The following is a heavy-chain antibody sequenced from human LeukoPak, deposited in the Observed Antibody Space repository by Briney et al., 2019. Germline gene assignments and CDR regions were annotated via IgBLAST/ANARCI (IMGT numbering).Heavy chain of an antibody. D-gene: IGHD3-9*01. CDR2: IRGSGGST. Sequence: GGTLRLSCAASGFTFSSYGMSWVRQAPGKGLEWVSAIRGSGGSTYYADSVKGRLTISRDNSKNTLSLKMNSMRAEDTAVYYCAKGTRYFDWLTEFDYWGQGTLVTVSS. V-gene: IGHV3-23*01. J-gene: IGHJ4*02. CDR1: GFTFSSYG. CDR3: AKGTRYFDWLTEFDY.